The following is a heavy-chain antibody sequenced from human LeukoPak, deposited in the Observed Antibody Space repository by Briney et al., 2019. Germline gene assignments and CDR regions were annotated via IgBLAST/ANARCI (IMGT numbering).Heavy chain of an antibody. J-gene: IGHJ4*02. CDR3: ARDPHTSNQPDY. V-gene: IGHV4-4*02. CDR2: IYKSGSP. Sequence: SETLSLTCAVSGASISDTHWWSWVRQPPGKGLEWIGEIYKSGSPNYNPSLRSRVAISEDKFKNQFLLKLTSVTAADTAVYYCARDPHTSNQPDYWGQGTLVTVCS. D-gene: IGHD2-2*01. CDR1: GASISDTHW.